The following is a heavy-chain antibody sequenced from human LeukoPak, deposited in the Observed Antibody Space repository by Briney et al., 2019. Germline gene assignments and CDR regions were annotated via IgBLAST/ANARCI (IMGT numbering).Heavy chain of an antibody. J-gene: IGHJ6*02. CDR2: ISYDGSSE. CDR1: GFTFGNYG. D-gene: IGHD4-17*01. V-gene: IGHV3-30*18. Sequence: HPGGSLRLSCAVSGFTFGNYGMHWVRQAPGKGLEWVALISYDGSSEYYAGSVKGRFTISRDNSKITVYLQMNSLKAEDTAVYYCAKELYNYGDYGAEGLDVGGQGTTVTVS. CDR3: AKELYNYGDYGAEGLDV.